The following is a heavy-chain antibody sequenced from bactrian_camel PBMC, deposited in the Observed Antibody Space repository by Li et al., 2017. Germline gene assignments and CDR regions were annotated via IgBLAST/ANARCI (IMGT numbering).Heavy chain of an antibody. D-gene: IGHD6*01. CDR3: VREERYGGSWYALNY. J-gene: IGHJ4*01. V-gene: IGHV3S1*01. Sequence: HVQLVESGGASVQVGGSLRLSCAASGGTVSTNCMAWLRKAQGREREGVATITTGTGNTDYADSVKGRFTISRDNAKNTLFLQMSSLKTEDTAVYYCVREERYGGSWYALNYWGQGTQVTVS. CDR1: GGTVSTNC. CDR2: ITTGTGNT.